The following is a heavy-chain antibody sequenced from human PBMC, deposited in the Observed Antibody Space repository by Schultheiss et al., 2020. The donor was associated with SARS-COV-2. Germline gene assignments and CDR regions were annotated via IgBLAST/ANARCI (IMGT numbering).Heavy chain of an antibody. J-gene: IGHJ4*02. CDR2: IKSKTDGGTT. Sequence: GESLKISCAASGFTFSSYAMSWVRQAPGKGLEWVGRIKSKTDGGTTDYAAPVKGRFTISRDDSKNTLYLQMNSLKTEDTAVYYCARVGDYGDYVRYWGQGTLVTVSS. D-gene: IGHD4-17*01. V-gene: IGHV3-15*01. CDR3: ARVGDYGDYVRY. CDR1: GFTFSSYA.